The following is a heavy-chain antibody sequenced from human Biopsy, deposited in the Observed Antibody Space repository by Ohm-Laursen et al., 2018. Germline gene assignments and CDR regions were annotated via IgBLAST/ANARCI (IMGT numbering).Heavy chain of an antibody. CDR1: DGSISSDY. CDR2: IYYSGST. Sequence: PSETLSLTCTASDGSISSDYWSWIRQTPGKGLEWIGYIYYSGSTNYNPSLKSRVTISVDTSKNQFSLRLNSVTAADTAVYYCARATNSTGWPYYYFYGMDVWGQGTTVTVSS. CDR3: ARATNSTGWPYYYFYGMDV. V-gene: IGHV4-59*01. D-gene: IGHD2/OR15-2a*01. J-gene: IGHJ6*02.